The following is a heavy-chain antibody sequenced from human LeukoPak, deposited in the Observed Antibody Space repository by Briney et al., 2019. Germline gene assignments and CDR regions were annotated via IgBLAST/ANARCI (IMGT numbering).Heavy chain of an antibody. CDR2: IYYSGST. Sequence: SSETLSLTCTVSGGSISSSSYYWGWIRQPPGKGLEWIGSIYYSGSTYYNPSLKSRVTISVDTSKNQFSLKLSSVTAADTAVYYCARELRYSSSSLGDFDPWGQGTLVTVSS. CDR3: ARELRYSSSSLGDFDP. D-gene: IGHD6-13*01. V-gene: IGHV4-39*07. CDR1: GGSISSSSYY. J-gene: IGHJ5*02.